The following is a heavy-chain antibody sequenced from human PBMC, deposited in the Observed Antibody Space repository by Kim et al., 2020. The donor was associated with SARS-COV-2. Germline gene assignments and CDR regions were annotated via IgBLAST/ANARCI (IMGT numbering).Heavy chain of an antibody. CDR2: IYYSGST. Sequence: SETLSLTCTVSGGSISSGGYYWSWIRQHPGKGLEWIGYIYYSGSTYYNPSLKSRVTISVDTSKNQFSLKLSSVTAADTAVYYCARVLRGCYDSSGYYYPLWFDPWGQGTLVTVSS. J-gene: IGHJ5*02. CDR3: ARVLRGCYDSSGYYYPLWFDP. D-gene: IGHD3-22*01. V-gene: IGHV4-31*03. CDR1: GGSISSGGYY.